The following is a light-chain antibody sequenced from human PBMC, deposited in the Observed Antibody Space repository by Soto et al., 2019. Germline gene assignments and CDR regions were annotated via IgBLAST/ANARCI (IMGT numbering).Light chain of an antibody. CDR3: SSYTSSSTRV. CDR1: SSDVGGYNY. V-gene: IGLV2-14*01. CDR2: DDS. J-gene: IGLJ1*01. Sequence: QSVLTQPPSASGSPGQSVTISCTGTSSDVGGYNYVSWYQQHPGKAPKLMIYDDSNRPSGVSNRFSGSKSGNTASLTISGLQAEDEADYYCSSYTSSSTRVFGTGTKVTVL.